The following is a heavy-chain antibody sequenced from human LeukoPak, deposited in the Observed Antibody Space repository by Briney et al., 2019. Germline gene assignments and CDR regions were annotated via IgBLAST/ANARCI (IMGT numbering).Heavy chain of an antibody. CDR2: INHRGRT. Sequence: SETLSLTCAVYGGSFSGYYWSWIRQPPGKGLEWIGEINHRGRTNYNPSLKSRVTISVDTSKNQFSLKLTSFTAADTAVYYCARGVNSGYFDYCGQGTLVTVSS. V-gene: IGHV4-34*01. CDR1: GGSFSGYY. J-gene: IGHJ4*02. D-gene: IGHD1-26*01. CDR3: ARGVNSGYFDY.